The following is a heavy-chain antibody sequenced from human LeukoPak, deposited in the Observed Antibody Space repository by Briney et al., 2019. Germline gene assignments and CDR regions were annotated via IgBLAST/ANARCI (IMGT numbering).Heavy chain of an antibody. Sequence: GGSLRLSCEASGFTFSGYAVSWVRQAPGKGLEWVSGFGTDGNTHYAESVRGRFDISRDTSKTTVYLQMNSLRAEDTAVYYCAKDQGYSGYDPLDYWGQGTLVTVSS. J-gene: IGHJ4*02. CDR1: GFTFSGYA. CDR2: FGTDGNT. V-gene: IGHV3-23*01. CDR3: AKDQGYSGYDPLDY. D-gene: IGHD5-12*01.